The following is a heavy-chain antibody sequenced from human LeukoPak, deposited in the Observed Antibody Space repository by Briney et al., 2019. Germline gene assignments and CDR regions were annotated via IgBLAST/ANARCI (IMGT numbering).Heavy chain of an antibody. Sequence: GSSVKVSCKASGGTFSSYAISWVRQAPGQGLEWMGGIIPIFGTANYAQKFQGRVTITADESTSTAYMELSSLRSEDTAVYYCARDGGGYSYGYSPFDYWGQGTLVTDSS. CDR1: GGTFSSYA. CDR3: ARDGGGYSYGYSPFDY. J-gene: IGHJ4*02. CDR2: IIPIFGTA. D-gene: IGHD5-18*01. V-gene: IGHV1-69*01.